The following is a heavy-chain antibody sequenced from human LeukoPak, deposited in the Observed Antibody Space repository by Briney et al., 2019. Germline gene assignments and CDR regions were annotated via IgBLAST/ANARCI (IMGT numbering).Heavy chain of an antibody. CDR3: ARDSIAFRAGVWFDP. CDR1: GYTFTSYG. Sequence: ASVKVSCKASGYTFTSYGISWVRQAPGQGLEWMGWISAYNGNTNYAQKLQGRVTMTTDTSTSTAYMELRSLRSDDTAVYYCARDSIAFRAGVWFDPWGQGTLVTV. J-gene: IGHJ5*02. CDR2: ISAYNGNT. V-gene: IGHV1-18*01. D-gene: IGHD3-3*02.